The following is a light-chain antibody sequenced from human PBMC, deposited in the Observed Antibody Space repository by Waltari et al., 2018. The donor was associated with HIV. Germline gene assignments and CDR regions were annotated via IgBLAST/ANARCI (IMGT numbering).Light chain of an antibody. CDR3: SSYTSSSTLV. CDR2: EVS. Sequence: QSALTQPASVSGSPGQSLTISCTGTSSDAGGSNSVSWYQQPPGKAPKLMIYEVSNRPSGVSNRFSGSKSGNTASLTISGLQAEDEADYYCSSYTSSSTLVFGTGTKVTVL. V-gene: IGLV2-14*01. J-gene: IGLJ1*01. CDR1: SSDAGGSNS.